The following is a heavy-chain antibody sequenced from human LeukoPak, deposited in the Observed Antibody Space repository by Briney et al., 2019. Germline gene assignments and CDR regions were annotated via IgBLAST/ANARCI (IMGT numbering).Heavy chain of an antibody. D-gene: IGHD6-19*01. V-gene: IGHV1-2*02. J-gene: IGHJ4*02. CDR1: GYTFTGYY. CDR2: INPNSGGT. CDR3: ARDLKRGYSSGRYSWGTGSSNDC. Sequence: ASVKVSCKASGYTFTGYYMHWVRQAPGQGLEWMGWINPNSGGTNYAQKFQGRVTMTRDTSISTAYMELSRLRSDDTAVYYCARDLKRGYSSGRYSWGTGSSNDCWGQGTLVTVSS.